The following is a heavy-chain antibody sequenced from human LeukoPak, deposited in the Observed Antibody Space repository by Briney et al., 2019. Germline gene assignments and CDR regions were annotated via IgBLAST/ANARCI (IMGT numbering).Heavy chain of an antibody. CDR2: IKQDGSEK. V-gene: IGHV3-7*01. D-gene: IGHD6-19*01. CDR3: ARRGTIAVPVFWFDP. J-gene: IGHJ5*02. Sequence: GGSLRLSCVASGFTFTSYWMSWVRQAPGKGLEWVANIKQDGSEKYYLDSLEGRFTISRDNAKNSVYLQINRLRAEDTAVYYCARRGTIAVPVFWFDPWGQGTLVIVSS. CDR1: GFTFTSYW.